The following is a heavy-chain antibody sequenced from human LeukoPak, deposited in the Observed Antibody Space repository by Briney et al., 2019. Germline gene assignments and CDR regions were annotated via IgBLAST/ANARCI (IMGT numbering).Heavy chain of an antibody. Sequence: GGSLRLSCAASAFTLSSYAMNWVRQAPGKGLEWVSTISGSGGGTYYADSVKGRFTISRDNPKNTLYLHMDSLRAEDTAVYYCAKDSAIVPAAPYGMDVWGQGTTVTVSS. D-gene: IGHD2-2*01. CDR1: AFTLSSYA. J-gene: IGHJ6*02. CDR3: AKDSAIVPAAPYGMDV. V-gene: IGHV3-23*01. CDR2: ISGSGGGT.